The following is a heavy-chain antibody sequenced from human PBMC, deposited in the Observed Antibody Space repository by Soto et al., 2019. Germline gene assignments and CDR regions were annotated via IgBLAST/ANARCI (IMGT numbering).Heavy chain of an antibody. Sequence: SETLSLTCNVSGASMRSHYWSWIRQPPGRGLEWIAYIHDSGSINYNPSLESRVTISVDTSKNQFSLKMTSVTAADTAVYYCARDRTLLRAAYFDCWGRAILVTVAS. CDR1: GASMRSHY. CDR3: ARDRTLLRAAYFDC. V-gene: IGHV4-59*11. J-gene: IGHJ4*02. CDR2: IHDSGSI. D-gene: IGHD2-21*01.